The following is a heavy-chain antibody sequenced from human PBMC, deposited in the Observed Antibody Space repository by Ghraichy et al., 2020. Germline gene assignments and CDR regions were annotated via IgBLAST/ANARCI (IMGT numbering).Heavy chain of an antibody. CDR1: GFTLSSYS. J-gene: IGHJ4*02. CDR3: AKRGWLHGQQKSDPLYYFDY. D-gene: IGHD5-24*01. V-gene: IGHV3-23*01. CDR2: ISGNSNNV. Sequence: LSLTCSASGFTLSSYSMSWVRQAPGKGLEWVSTISGNSNNVYYADSVKGRFTFSRDISKNTLFLQMNSLRAEDTAIYYCAKRGWLHGQQKSDPLYYFDYWGQGTLVTVSS.